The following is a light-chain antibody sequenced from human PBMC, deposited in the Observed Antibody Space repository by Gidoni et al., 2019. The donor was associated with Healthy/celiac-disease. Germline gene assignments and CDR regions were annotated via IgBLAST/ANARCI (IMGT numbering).Light chain of an antibody. CDR2: RDS. CDR1: NIGSKN. CDR3: QVWDSSTVV. V-gene: IGLV3-9*01. Sequence: SYELTQPLSVSVALGQTARITCGVNNIGSKNVHWYQQQPGQAPVLVIYRDSNRPSGIPARFSGSNSGNTATLTISRAQAGDEADYYCQVWDSSTVVFGGGTKLTVL. J-gene: IGLJ2*01.